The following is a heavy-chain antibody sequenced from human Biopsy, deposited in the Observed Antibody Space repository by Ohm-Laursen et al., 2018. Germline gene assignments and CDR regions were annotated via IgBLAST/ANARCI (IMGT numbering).Heavy chain of an antibody. V-gene: IGHV4-39*01. Sequence: GTLSLTCTVSGGSISSSTYWWGWIRQPPEKGLDWIGSIYYSGSTYYNPSLKNLVTISVDTSKNQFSLKLSSVAAADTAVYYCARRIPDYGSGSYFDAFDIWGRGTMVTVSS. CDR1: GGSISSSTYW. CDR2: IYYSGST. CDR3: ARRIPDYGSGSYFDAFDI. J-gene: IGHJ3*02. D-gene: IGHD3-10*01.